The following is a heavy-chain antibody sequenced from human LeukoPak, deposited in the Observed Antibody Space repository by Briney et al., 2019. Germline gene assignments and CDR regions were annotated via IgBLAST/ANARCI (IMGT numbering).Heavy chain of an antibody. CDR1: GFSFSSNG. J-gene: IGHJ4*02. CDR3: ARDRGGSGPTTTDY. CDR2: ITGSGEST. Sequence: GGSLRLSCAASGFSFSSNGMSWVRQGPGRGLQCVSAITGSGESTFYADSVKGRFTISRDNSKNTLYLRMNSLRAEDTAVYYCARDRGGSGPTTTDYWGQGTLVTVSS. V-gene: IGHV3-23*01. D-gene: IGHD6-19*01.